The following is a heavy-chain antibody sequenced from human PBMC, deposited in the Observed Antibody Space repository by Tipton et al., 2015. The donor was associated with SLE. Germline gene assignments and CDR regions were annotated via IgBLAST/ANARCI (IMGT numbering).Heavy chain of an antibody. V-gene: IGHV4-59*11. Sequence: LRLSCTVSGDTISDHYWSWIRQPPGKGLEWIGYISYSGSTNYSPSLKSRVTISLDTPKTQFSLKLRSVTAADTAVYYCARGGGSYYDYWGQGTLVTVSS. J-gene: IGHJ4*02. D-gene: IGHD1-26*01. CDR1: GDTISDHY. CDR3: ARGGGSYYDY. CDR2: ISYSGST.